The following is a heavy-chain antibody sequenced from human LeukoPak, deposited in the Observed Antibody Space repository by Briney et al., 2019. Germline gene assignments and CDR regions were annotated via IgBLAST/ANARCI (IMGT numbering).Heavy chain of an antibody. Sequence: SETLSLTCTVSSVSISSSNDFWGGIRQPPGKGLEWIGSIYYSASTYYNPSLKSRVTISVDTSKNQFSLKLTSVTAADTAVYYCARQLMVRGVITPYYFDYWGQGTLVTVSS. V-gene: IGHV4-39*01. CDR1: SVSISSSNDF. J-gene: IGHJ4*02. CDR3: ARQLMVRGVITPYYFDY. D-gene: IGHD3-10*01. CDR2: IYYSAST.